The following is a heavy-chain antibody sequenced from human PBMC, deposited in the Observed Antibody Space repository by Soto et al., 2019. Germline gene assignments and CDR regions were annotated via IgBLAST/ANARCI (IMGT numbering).Heavy chain of an antibody. CDR3: ARDAGGLLVPAAPDYLDY. J-gene: IGHJ4*02. D-gene: IGHD2-2*01. Sequence: GGSLRLSCAASGFTVSSNHMSWVRQAPGKGLEWVSVIYSGGSTNYADSVKGRFTISRDSSKNTLYLQMNSLRVEDTAVYYCARDAGGLLVPAAPDYLDYWAQGTLVTVSS. CDR1: GFTVSSNH. V-gene: IGHV3-53*01. CDR2: IYSGGST.